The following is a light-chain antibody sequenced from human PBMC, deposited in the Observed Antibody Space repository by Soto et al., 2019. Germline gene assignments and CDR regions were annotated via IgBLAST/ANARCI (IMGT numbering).Light chain of an antibody. J-gene: IGLJ1*01. CDR3: CSYASSSTPDV. V-gene: IGLV2-14*01. CDR2: EVS. CDR1: SSDVGAYDY. Sequence: QAVVTQPASVSGSPGQSITVSCTGTSSDVGAYDYVSWYQQHPGKAPKLMIYEVSYRPSGVSNRFSGSKSGNTASLTISGLQAEDEADYYCCSYASSSTPDVFGTGTKLTVL.